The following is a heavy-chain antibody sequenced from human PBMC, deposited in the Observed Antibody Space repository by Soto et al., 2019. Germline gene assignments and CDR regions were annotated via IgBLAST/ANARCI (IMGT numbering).Heavy chain of an antibody. CDR2: IYPGDSDT. V-gene: IGHV5-51*01. CDR1: GYSFTSYW. J-gene: IGHJ6*01. Sequence: ESLKISCKGSGYSFTSYWIGWVRQMPGKGLEWMGIIYPGDSDTRYSPSFQGQVTISADKSISTAYLQWSSLKASDTAMYYCARLGFEYDTLTAYYNVHHYYGLDGWGQGTSVTVSS. CDR3: ARLGFEYDTLTAYYNVHHYYGLDG. D-gene: IGHD3-9*01.